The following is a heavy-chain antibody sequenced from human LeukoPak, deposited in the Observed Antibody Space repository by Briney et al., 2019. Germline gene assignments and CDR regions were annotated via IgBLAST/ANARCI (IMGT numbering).Heavy chain of an antibody. CDR3: AREWEPRWGVDP. D-gene: IGHD1-26*01. CDR1: GNTFTGHY. V-gene: IGHV1-18*04. Sequence: ASVKVSCKASGNTFTGHYIHWVRQAPGQGLEWMGWISAYNGNTNYAQKLQGRVTMTTDTSTSTAYMELRSLRSDDTAVYYCAREWEPRWGVDPWGQGTLVTVSS. J-gene: IGHJ5*02. CDR2: ISAYNGNT.